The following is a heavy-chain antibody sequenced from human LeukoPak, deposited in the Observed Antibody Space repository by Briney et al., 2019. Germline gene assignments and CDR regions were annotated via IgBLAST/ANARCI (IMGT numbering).Heavy chain of an antibody. CDR3: ATVAEGGYPSSDY. Sequence: GGPLRVSCAPSGFTFSSYAMSWVRQASGKGLEWVSANSGSGSTIYYADSVKGRFTTSRDNAKNSRYLQMNSLRAEDTAVYFCATVAEGGYPSSDYWGQGTLVTVS. D-gene: IGHD3-22*01. J-gene: IGHJ4*02. CDR2: NSGSGSTI. V-gene: IGHV3-23*01. CDR1: GFTFSSYA.